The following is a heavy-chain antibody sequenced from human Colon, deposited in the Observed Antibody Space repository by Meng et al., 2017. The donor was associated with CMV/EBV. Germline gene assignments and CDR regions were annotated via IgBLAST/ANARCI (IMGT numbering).Heavy chain of an antibody. CDR3: AKDVGANFFYGFDV. V-gene: IGHV3-9*01. Sequence: GGSLRLSCAASGFTFDDHAMHWVRQVPGKGPEWVAGITWNSETIAYGDSVKGRFTVSRDNAKTALYLQMHSLRAEDTALYYCAKDVGANFFYGFDVWGQGTTVTVSS. J-gene: IGHJ6*02. CDR2: ITWNSETI. D-gene: IGHD1-26*01. CDR1: GFTFDDHA.